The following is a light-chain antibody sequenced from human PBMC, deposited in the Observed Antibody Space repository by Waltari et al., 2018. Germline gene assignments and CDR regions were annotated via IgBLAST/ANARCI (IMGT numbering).Light chain of an antibody. CDR2: GAS. CDR1: QSVNNS. V-gene: IGKV3-11*01. Sequence: DIVLTQSPAPLSLYPGARAPLSCRASQSVNNSLAWYQQKPGQAPRLLIYGASNMDTGVPSRFSGSGSGTDFTLTISSLEPEDFAVYYCQQRRSWPLTFGGGTKVEIK. J-gene: IGKJ4*02. CDR3: QQRRSWPLT.